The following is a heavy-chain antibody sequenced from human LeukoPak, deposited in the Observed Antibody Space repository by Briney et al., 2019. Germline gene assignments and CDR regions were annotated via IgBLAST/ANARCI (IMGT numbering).Heavy chain of an antibody. CDR3: ASGLESLAQTDWFDP. CDR2: MNPNSGNT. J-gene: IGHJ5*02. V-gene: IGHV1-8*01. Sequence: ASVKVSCKASGYTFTSCDINWVRQATGQGLEWMGWMNPNSGNTGYAQKFQGRVTMTRNTSISTAYMELSSLRSEDTAVYYCASGLESLAQTDWFDPWGQGALVTVSS. D-gene: IGHD1-1*01. CDR1: GYTFTSCD.